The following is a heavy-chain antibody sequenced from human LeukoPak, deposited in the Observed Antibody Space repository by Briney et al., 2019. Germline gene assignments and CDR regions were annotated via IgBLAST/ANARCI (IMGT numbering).Heavy chain of an antibody. CDR3: ARAVYCSSTSCYSPDAFDI. V-gene: IGHV1-2*02. CDR1: GYTFTGYY. Sequence: GASVKVSCKASGYTFTGYYMHWVRQAPGQGLEWMGWINPNSGGTNYAQKFQGRVTMTRDTSISTAYMELSRLRSDDTAVYYCARAVYCSSTSCYSPDAFDIWGQGTMVTVSS. D-gene: IGHD2-2*01. CDR2: INPNSGGT. J-gene: IGHJ3*02.